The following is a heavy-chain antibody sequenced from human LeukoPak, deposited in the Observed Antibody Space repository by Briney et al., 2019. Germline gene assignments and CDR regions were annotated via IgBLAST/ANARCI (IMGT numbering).Heavy chain of an antibody. CDR1: GFTVSSNS. Sequence: PGGSLRLSCTVSGFTVSSNSMSWVRQAPGKGLEWVSFIYSDNTHYSDSVKGRFTISRDNSKNTLYLQMNSLRAEDTAVYYCAKGANTFIDYFDYWGQGTLVTVSS. D-gene: IGHD3-16*01. V-gene: IGHV3-53*01. CDR3: AKGANTFIDYFDY. CDR2: IYSDNT. J-gene: IGHJ4*02.